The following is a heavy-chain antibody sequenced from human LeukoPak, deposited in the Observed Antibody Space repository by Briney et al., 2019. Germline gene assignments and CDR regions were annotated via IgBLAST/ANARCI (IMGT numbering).Heavy chain of an antibody. J-gene: IGHJ6*03. CDR2: IYHSGST. V-gene: IGHV4-38-2*01. CDR1: GYSISSGYY. Sequence: SETLSLTCAVSGYSISSGYYWGWSRQPPGKGLEWIGSIYHSGSTYYNPSLKSRVTISVDTSKNQFSLKLSSVTAADTAVYYCARLAAGGFFYCYMDVWGKGTTVTVSS. CDR3: ARLAAGGFFYCYMDV. D-gene: IGHD6-13*01.